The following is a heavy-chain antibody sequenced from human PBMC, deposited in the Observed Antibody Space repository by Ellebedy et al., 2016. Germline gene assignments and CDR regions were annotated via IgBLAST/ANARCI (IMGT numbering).Heavy chain of an antibody. V-gene: IGHV3-7*01. CDR3: ARGDYGDYVLYYYYYYYMDV. CDR2: IKQDGSEK. J-gene: IGHJ6*03. Sequence: GGSLRLSCAASGFTFSSYWMSWVRQAPGKGLEWVANIKQDGSEKYYVDSVKGRFTISRDNAKNSLYLQMNSLRAEDTAVYYCARGDYGDYVLYYYYYYYMDVWGKGTTVTVPS. CDR1: GFTFSSYW. D-gene: IGHD4-17*01.